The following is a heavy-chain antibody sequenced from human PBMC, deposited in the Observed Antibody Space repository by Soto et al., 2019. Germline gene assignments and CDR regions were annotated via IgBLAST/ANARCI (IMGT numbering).Heavy chain of an antibody. CDR2: ITVYNGNT. CDR3: ARDNTGVVGVDY. J-gene: IGHJ4*02. Sequence: QVQLLQSGAEVKKAGASVKVSCKTSGYIFSSYGVNWVRQAPGQGLEWMGWITVYNGNTQYVQKFQDRVTMTTDTSTSTAYMELRSLRSDDTAVYYCARDNTGVVGVDYWGQGTLVTVSS. D-gene: IGHD3-3*01. V-gene: IGHV1-18*01. CDR1: GYIFSSYG.